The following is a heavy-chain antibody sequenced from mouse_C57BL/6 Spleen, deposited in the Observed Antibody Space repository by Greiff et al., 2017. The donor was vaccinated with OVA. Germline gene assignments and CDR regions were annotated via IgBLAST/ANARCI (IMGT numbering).Heavy chain of an antibody. J-gene: IGHJ4*01. V-gene: IGHV1-69*01. Sequence: QVQLKQPGAELVMPGASVKLSCKASGYTFTSYWMHWVKQRPGQGLEWIGEIDPSDSYTNYNQKFKGKSTLTVDKSSSTDYMQLSSLTSEDSAVYYCARSLYDYDVFPYAMDYWGQGTSVTVSS. D-gene: IGHD2-4*01. CDR2: IDPSDSYT. CDR1: GYTFTSYW. CDR3: ARSLYDYDVFPYAMDY.